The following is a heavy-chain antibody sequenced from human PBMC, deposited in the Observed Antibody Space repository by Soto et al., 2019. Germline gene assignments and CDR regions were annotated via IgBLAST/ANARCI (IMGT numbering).Heavy chain of an antibody. CDR1: GFTFSNYW. Sequence: EVHLVESGGGLVQPGGSLRLSCAASGFTFSNYWMHWVRQAPGKGLVWVSRINSDGSSTIYADSVQGRSTISRDNAKNTLYLRMDSLRAEDTAVYYCVREPRYDSSGYYYEGFDFWGQGTLVTVSS. D-gene: IGHD3-22*01. CDR3: VREPRYDSSGYYYEGFDF. J-gene: IGHJ4*02. CDR2: INSDGSST. V-gene: IGHV3-74*01.